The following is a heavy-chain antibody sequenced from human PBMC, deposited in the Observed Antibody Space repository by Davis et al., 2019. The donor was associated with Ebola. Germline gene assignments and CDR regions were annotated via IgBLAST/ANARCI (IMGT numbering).Heavy chain of an antibody. D-gene: IGHD3-9*01. CDR1: GFTFDDYA. CDR2: ISWNSGSI. Sequence: SLKISCAASGFTFDDYAMHWVRQAPGKGLEWVSGISWNSGSIGYADSVKGRFTISRDNAKNSLYLQMNSLRAEDTALYYCATSSILTGGDGLLDVWGQGTTVTVSS. V-gene: IGHV3-9*01. CDR3: ATSSILTGGDGLLDV. J-gene: IGHJ6*02.